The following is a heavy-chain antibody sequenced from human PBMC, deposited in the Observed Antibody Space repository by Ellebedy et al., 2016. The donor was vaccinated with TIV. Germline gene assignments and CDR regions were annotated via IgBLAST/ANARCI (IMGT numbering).Heavy chain of an antibody. J-gene: IGHJ4*02. Sequence: PGGSLRLSCAASGFTFSSYGMHWVRQAPGTGLEWVAVISYDGSNKNYADSVKGRFTISRDNSKNTLYLQLSSRRAEETAVYYCVKDVAWDFDYWGQGTLVTVSS. CDR3: VKDVAWDFDY. CDR1: GFTFSSYG. D-gene: IGHD5-12*01. V-gene: IGHV3-30*18. CDR2: ISYDGSNK.